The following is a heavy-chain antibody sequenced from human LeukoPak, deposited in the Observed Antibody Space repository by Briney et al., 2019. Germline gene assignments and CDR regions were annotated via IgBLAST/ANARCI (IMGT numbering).Heavy chain of an antibody. J-gene: IGHJ4*02. V-gene: IGHV1-18*04. CDR2: ISAYNGNT. D-gene: IGHD3-16*02. CDR3: ARGVPRYDYVWGSYRLHYFDY. Sequence: ASVKVSCKASGYTFTGYYMHWVRQAPGQGLEWMGWISAYNGNTNYAQKLQGRVTMTTDTSTSTAYMELRSLRSDDTAVYYCARGVPRYDYVWGSYRLHYFDYWGQGTLVTVSS. CDR1: GYTFTGYY.